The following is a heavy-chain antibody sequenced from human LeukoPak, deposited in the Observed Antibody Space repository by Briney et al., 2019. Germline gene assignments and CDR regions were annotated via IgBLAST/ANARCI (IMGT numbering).Heavy chain of an antibody. D-gene: IGHD3-22*01. Sequence: PGGSLRLSCAASGLTVSSNSMSWVRQAPGKGLEWVSFIYSGGSTYYADSVKGRFTISRDNSNNTVYLKMNSLRAEDTAIYYCAKGHRAGQPYYDNTGSGFDYWGQGILVTVSS. CDR2: IYSGGST. V-gene: IGHV3-53*01. J-gene: IGHJ4*02. CDR1: GLTVSSNS. CDR3: AKGHRAGQPYYDNTGSGFDY.